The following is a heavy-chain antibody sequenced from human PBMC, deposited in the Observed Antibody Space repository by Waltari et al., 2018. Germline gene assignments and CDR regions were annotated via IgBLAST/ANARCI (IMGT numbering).Heavy chain of an antibody. V-gene: IGHV3-21*01. CDR2: ISSSSSYI. J-gene: IGHJ6*02. CDR3: ARYYDILTGSPKYFYGMDV. D-gene: IGHD3-9*01. Sequence: APGNGLEWVSSISSSSSYIYYADSVKGRFTISIDNAKNSLFLQMNSLRAEDTAVYYCARYYDILTGSPKYFYGMDVWGQGTTVTVSS.